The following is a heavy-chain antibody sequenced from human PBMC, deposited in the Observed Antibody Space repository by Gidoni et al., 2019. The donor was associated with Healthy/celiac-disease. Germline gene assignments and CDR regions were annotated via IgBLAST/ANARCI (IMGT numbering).Heavy chain of an antibody. J-gene: IGHJ3*02. CDR1: GFPFDDYA. V-gene: IGHV3-9*01. D-gene: IGHD3-10*01. CDR2: ISWNSGSI. CDR3: AKDSSGAFDI. Sequence: EVQLVESGGGLVQPGRSLRLSWADAGFPFDDYAMHWVRQAPGKGLEWVSGISWNSGSIGYADSVKGRFTISRDNAKNSLYLQMNSLRAEDTALYYCAKDSSGAFDIWGQGTMVTVSS.